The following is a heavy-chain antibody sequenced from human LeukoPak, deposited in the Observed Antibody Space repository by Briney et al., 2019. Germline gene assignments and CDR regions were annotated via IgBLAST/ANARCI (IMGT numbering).Heavy chain of an antibody. J-gene: IGHJ4*02. CDR2: IWYDGSKK. D-gene: IGHD6-19*01. V-gene: IGHV3-33*01. CDR3: VRDGGSGVDY. Sequence: GRSLRLSCVVSGFTFSAYGMHWVRQAPGKGLEWVAVIWYDGSKKYYADSVKGRFTISRDEPKNTLYLQMNSLRVEDTAVYYCVRDGGSGVDYWGQGTLVTVSS. CDR1: GFTFSAYG.